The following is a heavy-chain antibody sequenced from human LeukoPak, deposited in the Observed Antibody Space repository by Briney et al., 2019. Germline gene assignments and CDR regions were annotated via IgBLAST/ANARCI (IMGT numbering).Heavy chain of an antibody. Sequence: SETLSLTCTVSGGSISSYYWSWIRQPPGKGLEWIGYIYYIGSTNYNPSLKSRVTISIDTSKNQFTLKLNSVTAADTAVYYWARLRNTALIKDWSSFHFDSWGQGTLVTVS. J-gene: IGHJ4*02. CDR3: ARLRNTALIKDWSSFHFDS. CDR2: IYYIGST. CDR1: GGSISSYY. D-gene: IGHD5-18*01. V-gene: IGHV4-59*08.